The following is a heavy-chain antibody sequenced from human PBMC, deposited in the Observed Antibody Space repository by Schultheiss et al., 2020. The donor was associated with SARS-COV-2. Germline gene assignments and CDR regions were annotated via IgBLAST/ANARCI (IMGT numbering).Heavy chain of an antibody. CDR1: GLIFSIYG. J-gene: IGHJ4*02. V-gene: IGHV3-30*02. CDR2: IWYDGSTK. D-gene: IGHD3-22*01. Sequence: GGSLRLSCAASGLIFSIYGMHWVRQAPGKGLEWVATIWYDGSTKYYADSVKGRFTISRDNSKNTVYLQMNSLRAEDTAVYYCATDTFYNDRSGYYSFDYWGQGTLVTVSS. CDR3: ATDTFYNDRSGYYSFDY.